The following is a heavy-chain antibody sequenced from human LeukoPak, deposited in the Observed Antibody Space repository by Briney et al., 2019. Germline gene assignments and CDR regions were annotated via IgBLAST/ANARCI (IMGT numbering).Heavy chain of an antibody. D-gene: IGHD3-22*01. V-gene: IGHV3-74*01. CDR1: GFTFSSYW. J-gene: IGHJ4*02. CDR2: IKSDGSSI. Sequence: PGRSLRLSCAASGFTFSSYWMHWVRQAPGKGLVWVSCIKSDGSSISYADSVKGRFTISRDNAKNTLYLQMNSLRAEDTAVYYCARVKYYDSSGYYSEGWPYDYWGQGTLVTVSS. CDR3: ARVKYYDSSGYYSEGWPYDY.